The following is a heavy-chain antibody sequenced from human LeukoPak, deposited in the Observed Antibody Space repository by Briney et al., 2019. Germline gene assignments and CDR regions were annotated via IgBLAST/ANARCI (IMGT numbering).Heavy chain of an antibody. Sequence: SETLSLSCTVSGGSISSYYWNWIRQPAGKGLEWIGRIYGSGGTDYNPSLKSRVTMSVDTSKNHVSLKLNSVTAADSVVYYCARDPSYSTGYYDYWGQGILVTVSS. D-gene: IGHD5-18*01. CDR2: IYGSGGT. V-gene: IGHV4-4*07. J-gene: IGHJ4*02. CDR1: GGSISSYY. CDR3: ARDPSYSTGYYDY.